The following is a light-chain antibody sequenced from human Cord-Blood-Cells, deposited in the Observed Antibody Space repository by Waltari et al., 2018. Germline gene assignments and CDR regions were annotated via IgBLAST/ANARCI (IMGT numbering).Light chain of an antibody. J-gene: IGKJ1*01. CDR2: LGS. CDR1: QSLLHSNGYNY. V-gene: IGKV2-28*01. Sequence: DIVMTQSPLSLHVIPGEPASISCRSSQSLLHSNGYNYLDWYLQKPGQSPQLLIYLGSNRASGVPDRFSGSGSGTDFTLKISRVEAEDVGVYYCMQALQTPSFGQGTKVEIK. CDR3: MQALQTPS.